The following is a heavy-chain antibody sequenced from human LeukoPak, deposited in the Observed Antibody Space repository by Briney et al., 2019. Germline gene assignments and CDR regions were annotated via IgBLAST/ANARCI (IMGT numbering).Heavy chain of an antibody. CDR1: GFTFSSYA. CDR3: AKHNGAAAGVPYYFDS. Sequence: GGSPRLSCAASGFTFSSYAMTWVRQAPGKGLEWVSAIRGSGTGTYYADSVKGRFTISRDNSKNTLYLHMNSLRAEDTAIYYCAKHNGAAAGVPYYFDSWGQGTLVTVSS. J-gene: IGHJ4*02. V-gene: IGHV3-23*01. D-gene: IGHD6-13*01. CDR2: IRGSGTGT.